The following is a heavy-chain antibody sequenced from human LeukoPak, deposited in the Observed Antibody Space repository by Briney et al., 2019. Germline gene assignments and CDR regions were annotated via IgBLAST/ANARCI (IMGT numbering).Heavy chain of an antibody. J-gene: IGHJ4*02. V-gene: IGHV3-7*01. Sequence: GGSLRLSCAASGFNFDQYWMTWVRQAPGKGLEWVANIRFDGSKISYVDSVEGRFTISRDNAQNSLYLQMNSLSAEDTAVYYCARLFGGVTTFDNWGQGSLVTVSS. D-gene: IGHD4-17*01. CDR1: GFNFDQYW. CDR2: IRFDGSKI. CDR3: ARLFGGVTTFDN.